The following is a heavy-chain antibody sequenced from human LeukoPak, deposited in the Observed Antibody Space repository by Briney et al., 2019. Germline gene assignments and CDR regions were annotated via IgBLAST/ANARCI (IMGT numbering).Heavy chain of an antibody. CDR3: ARGAPIYYESSGYHFDY. CDR2: INPNSGGT. Sequence: ASVKVSCKASGYTFTSYAMNWVRQAPGQGPEWMGWINPNSGGTKYAQKFQGRVIMTRDTSINTAYMEMSSLRSDDTAVYYCARGAPIYYESSGYHFDYWGQGTLITVSS. CDR1: GYTFTSYA. V-gene: IGHV1-2*02. J-gene: IGHJ4*02. D-gene: IGHD3-22*01.